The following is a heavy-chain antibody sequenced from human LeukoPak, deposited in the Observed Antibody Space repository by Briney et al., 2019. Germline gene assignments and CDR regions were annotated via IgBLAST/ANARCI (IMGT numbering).Heavy chain of an antibody. D-gene: IGHD6-19*01. CDR3: ARKEQWLPHDAFDI. CDR2: INHSGST. Sequence: PSETLSLTCAVYGGSFSGYYWSWIRQPPGKGLEWIGEINHSGSTNYNPSLKSRVTISVDTSKNQFSLKLSSVTAADTAVYYCARKEQWLPHDAFDIWGQRTMVTVSS. V-gene: IGHV4-34*01. J-gene: IGHJ3*02. CDR1: GGSFSGYY.